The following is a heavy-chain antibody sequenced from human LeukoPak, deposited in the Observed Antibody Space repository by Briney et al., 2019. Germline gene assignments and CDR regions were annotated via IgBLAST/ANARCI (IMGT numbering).Heavy chain of an antibody. J-gene: IGHJ4*02. Sequence: GASVKVSCKASGYTFTSYGISWVRQAPGQGLEWMGWISTYNGNTNYAQKFQGRVTMTTDTSTSTAYMELRSLRSDDTAVFYCARDTPPGILRYFDWSPPTFDYWGQGTLVTVSS. CDR3: ARDTPPGILRYFDWSPPTFDY. V-gene: IGHV1-18*01. CDR1: GYTFTSYG. D-gene: IGHD3-9*01. CDR2: ISTYNGNT.